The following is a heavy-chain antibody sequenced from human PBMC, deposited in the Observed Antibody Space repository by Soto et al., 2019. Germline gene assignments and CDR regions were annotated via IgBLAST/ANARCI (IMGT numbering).Heavy chain of an antibody. CDR1: GFTFSSYG. CDR3: AKSLYYYDSSGYYPNFDY. Sequence: GGSLRLSCAASGFTFSSYGMHWVRQAPGKGLEWVAVISYDGSNKYYADSVKGRFTISRDNSKNTLYLQMNSLRAEDTAVYYCAKSLYYYDSSGYYPNFDYWGQGTLVTVSS. D-gene: IGHD3-22*01. CDR2: ISYDGSNK. V-gene: IGHV3-30*18. J-gene: IGHJ4*02.